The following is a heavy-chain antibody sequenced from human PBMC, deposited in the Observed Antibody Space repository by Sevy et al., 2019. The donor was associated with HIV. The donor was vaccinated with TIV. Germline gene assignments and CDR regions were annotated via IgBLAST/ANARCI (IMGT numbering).Heavy chain of an antibody. D-gene: IGHD2-2*01. J-gene: IGHJ6*02. V-gene: IGHV3-21*06. CDR3: SSTPYYYYGMDV. CDR1: GFTFSSYS. Sequence: GGSLRLSCAASGFTFSSYSMNWVRQAPGKGLEWVSSISSSSSYIYYADSVKGRFTISRDNAKNPLYLQMNSLRAEDTAVYYCSSTPYYYYGMDVWGQGTTVTVSS. CDR2: ISSSSSYI.